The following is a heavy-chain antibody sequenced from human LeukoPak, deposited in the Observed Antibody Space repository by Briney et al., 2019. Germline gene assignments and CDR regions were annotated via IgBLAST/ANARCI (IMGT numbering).Heavy chain of an antibody. CDR1: GYTFTSYG. Sequence: ASVKVSCKAPGYTFTSYGISWVRPAPGQGLEWMGWISAYNGNTNYAQKLQGRVTMTTDTSTSTAYMELRSLRSDDTAVYYCARDLSKVATYYYDSSGYYQFDYWGQGTLVTVSS. D-gene: IGHD3-22*01. V-gene: IGHV1-18*01. CDR2: ISAYNGNT. CDR3: ARDLSKVATYYYDSSGYYQFDY. J-gene: IGHJ4*02.